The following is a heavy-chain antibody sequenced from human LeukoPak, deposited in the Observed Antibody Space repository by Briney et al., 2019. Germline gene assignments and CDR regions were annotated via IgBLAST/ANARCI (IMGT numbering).Heavy chain of an antibody. CDR1: GYRFTSYW. Sequence: GESLKISCKASGYRFTSYWIGWVRQMPGKGLEWMGIIYPGDSDTRYSPSFQGQVTISADKSISTAYLQWRSLKASDTAMYYCARPEEHGDYVHDAFDIWGQGTMVTVSS. CDR3: ARPEEHGDYVHDAFDI. J-gene: IGHJ3*02. CDR2: IYPGDSDT. D-gene: IGHD4-17*01. V-gene: IGHV5-51*01.